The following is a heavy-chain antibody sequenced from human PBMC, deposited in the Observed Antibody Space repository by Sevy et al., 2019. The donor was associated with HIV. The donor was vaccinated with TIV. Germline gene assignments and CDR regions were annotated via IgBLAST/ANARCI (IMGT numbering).Heavy chain of an antibody. CDR3: ARSCDDWGQMGY. CDR1: GFTFNNYW. V-gene: IGHV3-7*03. CDR2: MKQDGSDK. Sequence: GGSLRLSCAASGFTFNNYWMTWVRQAPGKGLEWVANMKQDGSDKYYMESVKGRFNISRDNTKNSLYLQLNSLRAEDTAVYYCARSCDDWGQMGYWGQGTLVTVSS. J-gene: IGHJ4*02. D-gene: IGHD7-27*01.